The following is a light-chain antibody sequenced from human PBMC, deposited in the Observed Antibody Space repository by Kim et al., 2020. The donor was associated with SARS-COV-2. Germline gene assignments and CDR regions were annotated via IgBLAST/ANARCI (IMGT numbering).Light chain of an antibody. J-gene: IGLJ3*02. CDR2: EDN. CDR1: SGSIASNY. V-gene: IGLV6-57*03. Sequence: NFMLTQPHSVSESPGKTVTISCTRSSGSIASNYVQWYQQRPGSAPTTVIYEDNQRPSGVPDRFSGSIDSSSNSASLTISGLKTEDEADYYCQSYDSSNLNWVFGGGTQLTVL. CDR3: QSYDSSNLNWV.